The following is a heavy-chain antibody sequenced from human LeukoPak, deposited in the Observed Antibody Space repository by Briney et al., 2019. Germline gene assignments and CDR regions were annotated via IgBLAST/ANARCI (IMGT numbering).Heavy chain of an antibody. CDR3: ARGYCTSTSCYGVAAFDI. J-gene: IGHJ3*02. Sequence: PGGSRRLSCAASGVTFDDYGMSWVRQAPGKGREWVSGINWNGGSTGYADSVKGRFTISRNNAKNSLYMQMNSLRAEDTALYYCARGYCTSTSCYGVAAFDIWGQGTMVTVSS. V-gene: IGHV3-20*04. CDR2: INWNGGST. D-gene: IGHD2-2*01. CDR1: GVTFDDYG.